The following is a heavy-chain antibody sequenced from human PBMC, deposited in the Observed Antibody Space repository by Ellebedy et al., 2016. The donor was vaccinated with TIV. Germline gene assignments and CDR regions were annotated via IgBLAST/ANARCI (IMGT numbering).Heavy chain of an antibody. CDR3: AKGRGGGSDTSAPRYYFDY. J-gene: IGHJ4*02. V-gene: IGHV3-7*03. D-gene: IGHD3-22*01. CDR1: GFTFSGYW. Sequence: GESLKIYCAASGFTFSGYWMNWVRQAPGQGLEWVANIKQDGTEKYYADSVTVRVTISRDTAKHSLYLQINSLRAEYTAVYYCAKGRGGGSDTSAPRYYFDYWGLGTLVTVSS. CDR2: IKQDGTEK.